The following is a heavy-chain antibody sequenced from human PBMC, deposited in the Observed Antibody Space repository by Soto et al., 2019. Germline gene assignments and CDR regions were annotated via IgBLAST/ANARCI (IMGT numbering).Heavy chain of an antibody. CDR3: AREDQRLHWNYLFRWFDP. V-gene: IGHV3-21*04. CDR1: GFTFSSYY. D-gene: IGHD1-7*01. CDR2: ISSGSGYI. J-gene: IGHJ5*02. Sequence: GGSRRRSWAASGFTFSSYYMSWVRQAPGKGLEWVSSISSGSGYIYYADSVKGRFTISRDNAENSLYLQMNSLRADDTAVYYCAREDQRLHWNYLFRWFDPWGQGTLVTVSS.